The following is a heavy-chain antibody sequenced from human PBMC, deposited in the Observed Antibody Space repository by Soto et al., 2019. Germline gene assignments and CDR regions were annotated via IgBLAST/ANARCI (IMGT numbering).Heavy chain of an antibody. CDR1: GYTFSSSA. V-gene: IGHV1-3*01. D-gene: IGHD6-19*01. CDR3: AKSKGGWTLDF. CDR2: INVGNDKS. J-gene: IGHJ4*02. Sequence: QVQLVQSGAEVKKTGASVKLSCKASGYTFSSSAMHWVRQAPGLRLEWMGWINVGNDKSDYSWRLQGRVTITKDTSASTVDMELSGLTSEDTAVYYCAKSKGGWTLDFWGPGTLVTVSS.